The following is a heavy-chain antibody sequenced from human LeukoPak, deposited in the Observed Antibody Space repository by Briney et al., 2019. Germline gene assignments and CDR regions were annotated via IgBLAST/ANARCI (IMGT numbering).Heavy chain of an antibody. CDR2: MSPNSGNT. J-gene: IGHJ4*02. CDR3: ARGRFYYDSSGYYEGEYYFDY. CDR1: GYTFTSYD. Sequence: ASVKVSCKASGYTFTSYDINWVRQATGQGLEWRGWMSPNSGNTGYAQKFQGRVTITRNTSITTAYMELSSLRSEDTAVYYCARGRFYYDSSGYYEGEYYFDYWGQGTLVTVSS. V-gene: IGHV1-8*03. D-gene: IGHD3-22*01.